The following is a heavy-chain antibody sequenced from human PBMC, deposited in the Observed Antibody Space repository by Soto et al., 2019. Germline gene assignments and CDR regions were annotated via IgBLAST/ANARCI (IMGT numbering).Heavy chain of an antibody. Sequence: SEALCLTCAGYGVSFSGYYWSWIRQPPGKGLEWIGEINHSGSTNYNPSLKSRVTISVDTSKNQFSLKLSSVTAADTAVYYCARDSRITYSYYGMHVRGHATPVTVPS. D-gene: IGHD2-15*01. J-gene: IGHJ6*02. CDR1: GVSFSGYY. V-gene: IGHV4-34*01. CDR2: INHSGST. CDR3: ARDSRITYSYYGMHV.